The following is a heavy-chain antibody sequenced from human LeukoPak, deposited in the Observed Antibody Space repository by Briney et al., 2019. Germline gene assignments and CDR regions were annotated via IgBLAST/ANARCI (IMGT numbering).Heavy chain of an antibody. D-gene: IGHD3-22*01. CDR3: ARARGYYDIDAFDI. Sequence: GGSLRLSCAASGFTFSSYSMNWVRQAPGKGLEWVSYISSSSSTIYYADSVKGRFTISRDNAKNSLYLQMNSLRDEDTAVYYCARARGYYDIDAFDIWGQGTMVTVSS. V-gene: IGHV3-48*02. CDR2: ISSSSSTI. J-gene: IGHJ3*02. CDR1: GFTFSSYS.